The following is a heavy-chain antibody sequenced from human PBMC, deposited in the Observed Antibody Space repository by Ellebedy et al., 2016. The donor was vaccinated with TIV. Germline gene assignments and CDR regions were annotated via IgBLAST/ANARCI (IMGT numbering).Heavy chain of an antibody. D-gene: IGHD3-10*01. CDR1: GFTFSSYG. Sequence: GGSLRLXXAASGFTFSSYGMHWVRQAPGKGLEWVAVIWYDGSNKYYADSVKGRFTISRDNSENTLYLQMNSLRAEDTAVYYCAVRGVISNDAFDIWGQGTMVTVSS. V-gene: IGHV3-33*01. CDR2: IWYDGSNK. CDR3: AVRGVISNDAFDI. J-gene: IGHJ3*02.